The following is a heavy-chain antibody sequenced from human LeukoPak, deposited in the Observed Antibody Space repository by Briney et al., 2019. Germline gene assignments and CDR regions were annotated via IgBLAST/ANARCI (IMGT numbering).Heavy chain of an antibody. Sequence: GRSLRLSCAASGFTFDDYAMHWVRQAPGKGLEWVSSISWNSGSIGYADSVKGRFTISRDNAKNSLYLQMDSLRAEDTAVYYCARDADTSSRYSRFDYWGQGTLVTVSS. D-gene: IGHD3-22*01. V-gene: IGHV3-9*01. CDR2: ISWNSGSI. J-gene: IGHJ4*02. CDR3: ARDADTSSRYSRFDY. CDR1: GFTFDDYA.